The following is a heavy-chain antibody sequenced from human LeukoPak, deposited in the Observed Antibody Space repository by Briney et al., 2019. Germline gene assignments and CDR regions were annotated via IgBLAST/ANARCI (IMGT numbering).Heavy chain of an antibody. Sequence: GESLKISCKGSGYNFSNYGIGWVRQMPGKGLEWMGLIDPGDSHALYSPSFQGPVTISADKSISAAYLQWSSLKASDTAMYYCARHGVGAGLAAAYIWGQGTLLTVSS. CDR2: IDPGDSHA. J-gene: IGHJ4*02. V-gene: IGHV5-51*01. CDR1: GYNFSNYG. D-gene: IGHD6-13*01. CDR3: ARHGVGAGLAAAYI.